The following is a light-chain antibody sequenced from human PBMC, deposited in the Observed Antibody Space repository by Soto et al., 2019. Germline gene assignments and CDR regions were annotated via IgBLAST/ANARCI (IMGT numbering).Light chain of an antibody. V-gene: IGKV1-5*01. Sequence: DIQLTQSPSTLSASVGDRVTITCRASQRIDRYLAWYQQKPGKAPKLLVYDASTLEGGVPSRFSGSGSATDFTLTISRLQPEDFATYYCQHLNNYPPFTFGPGTKVDLE. J-gene: IGKJ3*01. CDR2: DAS. CDR1: QRIDRY. CDR3: QHLNNYPPFT.